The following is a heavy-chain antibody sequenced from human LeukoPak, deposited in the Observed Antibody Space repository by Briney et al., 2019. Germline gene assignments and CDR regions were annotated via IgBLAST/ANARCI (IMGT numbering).Heavy chain of an antibody. CDR2: INPNSGGT. J-gene: IGHJ5*02. Sequence: ASVKVSCKASGYTFTGYYMHWVRQAPGQGLEWMGWINPNSGGTNYAQKFQGWVTMIRDTSISTAYMELSRLRSDDTAVYYCARGGDILTGVPWFDPWGQGTLVTVSS. CDR1: GYTFTGYY. V-gene: IGHV1-2*04. D-gene: IGHD3-9*01. CDR3: ARGGDILTGVPWFDP.